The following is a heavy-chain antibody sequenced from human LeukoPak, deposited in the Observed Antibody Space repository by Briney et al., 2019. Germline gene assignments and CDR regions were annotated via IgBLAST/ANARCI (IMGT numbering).Heavy chain of an antibody. Sequence: SETLSLTCTVSGGSISSYYWSWIRQPPGKGLEWIGYIYYSGSTNYNPSLKSRVTISVDTSKNQFSLKLSSVTVADTAVYYCARSLLGYFWSGYFVDPWGQGTLVTVSS. J-gene: IGHJ5*02. D-gene: IGHD3-3*01. CDR2: IYYSGST. CDR3: ARSLLGYFWSGYFVDP. V-gene: IGHV4-59*01. CDR1: GGSISSYY.